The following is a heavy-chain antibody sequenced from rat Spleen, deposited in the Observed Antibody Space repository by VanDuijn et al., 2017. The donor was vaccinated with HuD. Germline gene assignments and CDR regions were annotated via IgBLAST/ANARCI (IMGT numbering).Heavy chain of an antibody. CDR2: ITSAGGNT. V-gene: IGHV5-25*01. CDR1: GFTFSSFV. J-gene: IGHJ2*01. CDR3: AKRGWYYFDY. Sequence: EVLLVESGGGLVQPGRSLKLSCAASGFTFSSFVMAWVRHAPKKGLEWVASITSAGGNTFYPDSVKGRFTISRDNAKSTLYLHMDSLRSEDTATYYCAKRGWYYFDYWGQGVMVTVSS.